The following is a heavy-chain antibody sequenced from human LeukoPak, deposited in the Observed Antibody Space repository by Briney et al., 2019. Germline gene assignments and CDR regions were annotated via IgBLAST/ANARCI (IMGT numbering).Heavy chain of an antibody. V-gene: IGHV3-21*01. CDR3: ARWFSGYSSD. J-gene: IGHJ4*02. CDR2: IRPTTAYI. D-gene: IGHD3-22*01. CDR1: GFTFGDYS. Sequence: GGSLRLSCAASGFTFGDYSMNWVRQAPGKGLEWVSSIRPTTAYIYYADSVKGRFTISRDNANNSLSLQMTNLRAEDTAVYYCARWFSGYSSDWGQGTLVTVSS.